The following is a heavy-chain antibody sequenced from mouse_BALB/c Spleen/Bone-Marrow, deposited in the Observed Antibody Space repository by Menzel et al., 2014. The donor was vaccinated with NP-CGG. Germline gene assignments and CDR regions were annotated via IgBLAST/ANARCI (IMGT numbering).Heavy chain of an antibody. CDR3: ARNDNYGAWFAY. D-gene: IGHD2-1*01. CDR1: GFNIKDTY. J-gene: IGHJ3*01. V-gene: IGHV14-3*02. Sequence: VQLKQSGAELVKPGASVKLSCTASGFNIKDTYMHWVKQRPEQGLEWIGRIDPANGNTKYDPKFQGKATITADTSSNTAYLQLSGLTSEDTAVYYCARNDNYGAWFAYWGQGTLVTVSA. CDR2: IDPANGNT.